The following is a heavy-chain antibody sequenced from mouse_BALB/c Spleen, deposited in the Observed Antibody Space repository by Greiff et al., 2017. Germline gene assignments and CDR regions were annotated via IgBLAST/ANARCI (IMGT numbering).Heavy chain of an antibody. Sequence: EVQRVESGGGLVQPGGSRKLSCAASGFTFSSFGMHWVRQAPEKGLEWVAYISSGSSTIYYADTVKGRFTISRDNPKNTLFLQMTSLRSEDTAMYYCARRGSHGYYAMDYWGQGTSVTVSS. J-gene: IGHJ4*01. D-gene: IGHD6-1*01. CDR1: GFTFSSFG. V-gene: IGHV5-17*02. CDR2: ISSGSSTI. CDR3: ARRGSHGYYAMDY.